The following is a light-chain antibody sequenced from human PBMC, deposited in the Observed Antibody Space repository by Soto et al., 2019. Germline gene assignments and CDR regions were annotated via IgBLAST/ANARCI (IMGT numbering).Light chain of an antibody. Sequence: QMTQSPSSLSASVGEKIIITCRASRDVGSDVSWYQQKPGQAPKLLIYAASNLYTGVPSRFSGSRSGTEFTLTISSLQPEDFATYYCQQYNSYSFGQGTKV. CDR2: AAS. CDR1: RDVGSD. J-gene: IGKJ1*01. CDR3: QQYNSYS. V-gene: IGKV1-17*01.